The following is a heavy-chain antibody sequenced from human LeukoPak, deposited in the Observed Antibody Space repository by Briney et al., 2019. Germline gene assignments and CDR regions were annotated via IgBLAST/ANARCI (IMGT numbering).Heavy chain of an antibody. D-gene: IGHD3-9*01. CDR2: FDPEDGET. J-gene: IGHJ4*02. CDR3: TAVLRYYYYFDY. Sequence: ASVKVSCKVSGYTLTELSMHWVRQAPGKGLEWMGGFDPEDGETIYAQKFQGRVTMTKDTSTDTAYMELSRLRSEDTAVYYCTAVLRYYYYFDYWGQGTLVTVSS. V-gene: IGHV1-24*01. CDR1: GYTLTELS.